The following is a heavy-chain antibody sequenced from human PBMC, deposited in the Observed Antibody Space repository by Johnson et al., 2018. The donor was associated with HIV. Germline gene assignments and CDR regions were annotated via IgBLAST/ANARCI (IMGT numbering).Heavy chain of an antibody. CDR1: GFTFSSYW. V-gene: IGHV3-7*01. D-gene: IGHD3-22*01. Sequence: EVQVVESGGGLVQPGGSLRLSCAASGFTFSSYWMSWVRQAPGKGLEWVANIKQDGSEKYYVDSVKGRFTISRDNAKNSLYLQMNSLRAEDTAVYYCAREAGYYDSSGYSDAFDIWGQGTMVTVSS. CDR3: AREAGYYDSSGYSDAFDI. CDR2: IKQDGSEK. J-gene: IGHJ3*02.